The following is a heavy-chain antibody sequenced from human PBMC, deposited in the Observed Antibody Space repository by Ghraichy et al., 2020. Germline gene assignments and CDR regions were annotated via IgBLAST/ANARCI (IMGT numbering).Heavy chain of an antibody. CDR3: ARGEGGSSIAARRLWYFDL. V-gene: IGHV4-34*01. D-gene: IGHD6-6*01. CDR1: GGSFSGYY. J-gene: IGHJ2*01. Sequence: SETLSLTCAVYGGSFSGYYWSWIRQPPGKGLEWIGEINHSGSTNYNPSLKSRVTISVDTSKNQFSLKLSSVTAADTAVYYCARGEGGSSIAARRLWYFDLWGRGTLVTVSS. CDR2: INHSGST.